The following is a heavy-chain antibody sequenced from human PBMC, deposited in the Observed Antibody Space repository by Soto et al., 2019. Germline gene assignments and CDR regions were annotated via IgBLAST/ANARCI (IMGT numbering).Heavy chain of an antibody. CDR1: GYTFTSYA. CDR3: ARDIVGFGELFLGSYGMDV. Sequence: ASVKVSCKASGYTFTSYAMHWVRQAPGQRLEWMGWINAGNGNTKYSQKFQGRVTITRDTSASTAYMELSSLRAEDTAVYYCARDIVGFGELFLGSYGMDVWGQGTTVTVSS. J-gene: IGHJ6*02. CDR2: INAGNGNT. D-gene: IGHD3-10*01. V-gene: IGHV1-3*01.